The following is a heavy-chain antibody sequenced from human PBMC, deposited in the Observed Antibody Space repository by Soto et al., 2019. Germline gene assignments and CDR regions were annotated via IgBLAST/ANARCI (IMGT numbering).Heavy chain of an antibody. CDR3: ARDRYYYDSSGYRPVYYFDY. D-gene: IGHD3-22*01. V-gene: IGHV1-69*13. CDR1: GGTFSSYA. CDR2: IIPIFGTA. J-gene: IGHJ4*02. Sequence: GASVKVSCKASGGTFSSYAISWVRQAPGQGLEWMGGIIPIFGTANYAQKFQGRVTITADESTSTAYMELSSLRSEDTAVYYCARDRYYYDSSGYRPVYYFDYWGQGTLVTVYS.